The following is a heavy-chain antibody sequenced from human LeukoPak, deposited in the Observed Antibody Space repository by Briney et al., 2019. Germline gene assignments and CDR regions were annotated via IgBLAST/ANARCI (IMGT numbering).Heavy chain of an antibody. CDR1: GFTLSSYG. CDR2: ISGSGGGT. J-gene: IGHJ4*02. CDR3: AKERYSGSYCLSERPDY. V-gene: IGHV3-23*01. Sequence: GGSLRLSCAASGFTLSSYGMSWVRQAPGKGLEWVSVISGSGGGTYYADSVKGRFTISRDNSKNTLYLQMNSLRAEDTAVYYCAKERYSGSYCLSERPDYWGQGTLVTVSS. D-gene: IGHD1-26*01.